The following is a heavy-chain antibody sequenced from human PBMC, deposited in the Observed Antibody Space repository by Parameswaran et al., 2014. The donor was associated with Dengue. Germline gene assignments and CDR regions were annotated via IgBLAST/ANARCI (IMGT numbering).Heavy chain of an antibody. V-gene: IGHV5-51*01. CDR2: IYPGDSDT. Sequence: VRQMPGKGLEWMGIIYPGDSDTRYSPSFQGQVTISADKSISTAYLQWSSLKASDTAMYYCARRSDSESGMDVWGQGTTVTVSS. CDR3: ARRSDSESGMDV. J-gene: IGHJ6*02.